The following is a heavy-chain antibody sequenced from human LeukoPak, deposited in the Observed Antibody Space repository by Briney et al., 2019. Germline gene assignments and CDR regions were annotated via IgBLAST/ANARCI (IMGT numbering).Heavy chain of an antibody. D-gene: IGHD5-24*01. CDR3: AVAWLQLPGGFDI. CDR2: IYHSGRT. CDR1: GGSISSYY. Sequence: SETLSLTCSVSGGSISSYYWTWIRQPPGKGLEWIGYIYHSGRTDYNPSLKSRVTISVDTSKNQFSLRLSSVTAADTAVYYCAVAWLQLPGGFDIWGQGKLVIVSS. J-gene: IGHJ3*02. V-gene: IGHV4-59*01.